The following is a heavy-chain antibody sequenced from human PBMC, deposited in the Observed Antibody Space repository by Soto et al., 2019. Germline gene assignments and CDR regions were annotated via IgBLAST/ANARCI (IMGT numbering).Heavy chain of an antibody. CDR3: ARDGGVVAATDYYYYYGMDV. D-gene: IGHD2-15*01. J-gene: IGHJ6*02. CDR2: IIPIFGTA. CDR1: GGTFSSYA. V-gene: IGHV1-69*13. Sequence: SVKVSCKASGGTFSSYAISWVRQAPGQGLEWMGGIIPIFGTANYAQKFQGRVTITADESTSTAYMELSSLRSEDTAVYYCARDGGVVAATDYYYYYGMDVWGQGTTVTVSS.